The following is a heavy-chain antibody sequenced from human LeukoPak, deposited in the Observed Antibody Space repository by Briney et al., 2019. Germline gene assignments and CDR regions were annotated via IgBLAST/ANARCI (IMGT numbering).Heavy chain of an antibody. CDR1: GGSISSYY. CDR2: IYYSGST. V-gene: IGHV4-59*01. D-gene: IGHD6-6*01. CDR3: ASGPYSSSYTIDY. Sequence: PSETLSLTCTVSGGSISSYYWSWIRQPPGKGLEWIGYIYYSGSTNYNPSLKSRVTISVDTSKNQFSLKLSSVSAADTAVYYCASGPYSSSYTIDYWGQGTLVTVSS. J-gene: IGHJ4*02.